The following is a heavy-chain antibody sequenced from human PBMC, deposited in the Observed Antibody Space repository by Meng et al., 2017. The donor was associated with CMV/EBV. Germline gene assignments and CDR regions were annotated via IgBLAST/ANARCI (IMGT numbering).Heavy chain of an antibody. V-gene: IGHV1-18*01. Sequence: HVRLRQAGADVKKPGASVKVSCKAPGYTFTSYGISWVRQAPGQGLEWMGWISAYNGNTNYAQKLQGRVTMTTDTSTSTAYMELRSLRSDDTAVYYCARDPLFGGGGRFDLWGRGTLVTVSS. CDR3: ARDPLFGGGGRFDL. J-gene: IGHJ2*01. CDR2: ISAYNGNT. CDR1: GYTFTSYG. D-gene: IGHD3-10*01.